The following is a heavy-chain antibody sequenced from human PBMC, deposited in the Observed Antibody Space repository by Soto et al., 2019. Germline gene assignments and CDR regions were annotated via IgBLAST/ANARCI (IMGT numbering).Heavy chain of an antibody. CDR3: ARDAPPADY. CDR1: GYTFTGYY. J-gene: IGHJ4*02. Sequence: GGSVKGSCKASGYTFTGYYIHWVRQAPGQGLEWMGWISAYNGNTNYAQKFQGRVTMTTDTSTSTAYMELRSLRSDDTAVYYCARDAPPADYWGQGTLVTVSS. CDR2: ISAYNGNT. V-gene: IGHV1-18*04.